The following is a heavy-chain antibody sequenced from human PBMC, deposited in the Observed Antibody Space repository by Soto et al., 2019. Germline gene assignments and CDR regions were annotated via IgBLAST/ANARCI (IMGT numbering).Heavy chain of an antibody. D-gene: IGHD1-26*01. Sequence: EVQLLESGGGLVQPGGSLRLSCAASGFTFRNYAMPWVRQAPGKGLEWVSAISGSGGSTYYADSVKGRFTISRDNSKNTLYLQMDSLRAEDTAVYYCANPPPTMESTIYYYYGMDVWGQGTTVTVSS. V-gene: IGHV3-23*01. CDR3: ANPPPTMESTIYYYYGMDV. CDR1: GFTFRNYA. J-gene: IGHJ6*02. CDR2: ISGSGGST.